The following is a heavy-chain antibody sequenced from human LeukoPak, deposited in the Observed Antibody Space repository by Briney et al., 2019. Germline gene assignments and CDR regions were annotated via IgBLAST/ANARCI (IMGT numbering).Heavy chain of an antibody. CDR3: ARGEYYDILTGYYNYFDY. CDR1: GYTFTSYY. CDR2: INPSGGST. J-gene: IGHJ4*02. V-gene: IGHV1-46*01. Sequence: GASVKVSCKASGYTFTSYYMHWVRQAPGQGLEWMGIINPSGGSTSYAQKFQGRVTMTRDTSISTAYLELSRLRSDDTAVYYCARGEYYDILTGYYNYFDYWGQGTLVTVSS. D-gene: IGHD3-9*01.